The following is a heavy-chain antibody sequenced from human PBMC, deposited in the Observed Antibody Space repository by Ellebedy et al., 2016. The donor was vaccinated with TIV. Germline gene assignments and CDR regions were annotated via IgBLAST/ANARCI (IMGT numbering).Heavy chain of an antibody. V-gene: IGHV1-18*04. CDR3: AGDSAVEAIPLGDY. CDR2: LSGHNGAT. Sequence: AASVQVSCKASHYTFPRYGITWVRQAPGLGLEWLAWLSGHNGATYSSRGLRDRVTVTTDTSTNTVYMELRGLGFDDTAVYYSAGDSAVEAIPLGDYWGPGTLVTVSS. CDR1: HYTFPRYG. D-gene: IGHD1-1*01. J-gene: IGHJ4*02.